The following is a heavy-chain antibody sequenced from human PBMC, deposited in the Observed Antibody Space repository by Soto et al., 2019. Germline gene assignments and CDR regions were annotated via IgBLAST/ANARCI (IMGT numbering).Heavy chain of an antibody. V-gene: IGHV1-69*01. CDR3: ARDEDPPNYDFWRGYTGGYGMDV. CDR2: IIPIFGTA. Sequence: QVQLVQSGAEVKKPGSSVKVSCKASGGTFSSYAIRWVRQAPGQGLEWMGGIIPIFGTANYAQKFQGRVTITADESTSTAYMELSSLRSEDTAVYYCARDEDPPNYDFWRGYTGGYGMDVWGQGTTVTVSS. J-gene: IGHJ6*02. CDR1: GGTFSSYA. D-gene: IGHD3-3*01.